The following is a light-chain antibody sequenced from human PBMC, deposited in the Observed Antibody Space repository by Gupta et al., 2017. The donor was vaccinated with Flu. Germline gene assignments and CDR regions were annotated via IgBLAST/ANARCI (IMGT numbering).Light chain of an antibody. J-gene: IGLJ3*02. Sequence: QPVVTQEPSFSVSPGGTVTLTCALTSGSVSTHHYPSWYQQTPGQAPRTLIYLTSIRSSGVPDRFSGSILGGKAALSITGANADDECDYYCAVWVNSHWVFGGGTKLTVL. CDR2: LTS. V-gene: IGLV8-61*01. CDR1: SGSVSTHHY. CDR3: AVWVNSHWV.